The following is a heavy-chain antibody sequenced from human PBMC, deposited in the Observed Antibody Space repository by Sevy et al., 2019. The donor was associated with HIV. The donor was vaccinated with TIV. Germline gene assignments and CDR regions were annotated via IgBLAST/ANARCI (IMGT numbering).Heavy chain of an antibody. CDR3: TTETITIQRGEH. J-gene: IGHJ1*01. V-gene: IGHV3-15*01. CDR1: GFTFSNAW. D-gene: IGHD3-3*01. Sequence: GESLKISCAASGFTFSNAWMSWVRQAPGKGLEWVGRIKSKTDGGTTDYAAPVKGRFTISRDDSKNTLYLQMNSLKTEYTAVYYCTTETITIQRGEHWGQGTLVTVSS. CDR2: IKSKTDGGTT.